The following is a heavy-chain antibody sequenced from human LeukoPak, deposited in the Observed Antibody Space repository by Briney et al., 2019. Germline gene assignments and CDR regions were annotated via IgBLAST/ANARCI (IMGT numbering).Heavy chain of an antibody. CDR1: GYTFTSYG. D-gene: IGHD1-26*01. CDR2: ISAYNGNT. Sequence: ASVKVSCKASGYTFTSYGISWVRQASGQGLEWMGWISAYNGNTNYAQKPQGRVTMTTDTSTSTAYMELRSLRSDDTVVYYCARSDSGSYDYWGQGTLVTVSS. CDR3: ARSDSGSYDY. J-gene: IGHJ4*02. V-gene: IGHV1-18*01.